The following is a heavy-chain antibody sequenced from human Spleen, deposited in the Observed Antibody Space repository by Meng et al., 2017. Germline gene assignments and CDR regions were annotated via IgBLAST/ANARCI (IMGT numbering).Heavy chain of an antibody. Sequence: GGSLRLSCAASGFTVSHNYISWVRQAPGKGLEWVSVIYSGGNTYYADSVKGRFTISRDNSKNTLYLQMNNLRSEDTAVYYCASGLSPYGSGNYYYYGMDVWGQGTTVTVSS. CDR2: IYSGGNT. CDR1: GFTVSHNY. CDR3: ASGLSPYGSGNYYYYGMDV. D-gene: IGHD3-10*01. V-gene: IGHV3-66*02. J-gene: IGHJ6*02.